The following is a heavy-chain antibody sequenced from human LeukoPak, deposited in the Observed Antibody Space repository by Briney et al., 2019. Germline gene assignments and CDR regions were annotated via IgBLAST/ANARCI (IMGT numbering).Heavy chain of an antibody. CDR3: AKDSNSSGWWFDAFDI. CDR1: GFTFSDSA. Sequence: GGSLRLSCAASGFTFSDSAIHWVRQASGKGLEWVGRIRTRTNRYATGYAASVKGRFTISRDDSKNTAYLQMNSLKTEDTAVYYCAKDSNSSGWWFDAFDIWGQGTMVTVSS. V-gene: IGHV3-73*01. CDR2: IRTRTNRYAT. D-gene: IGHD6-19*01. J-gene: IGHJ3*02.